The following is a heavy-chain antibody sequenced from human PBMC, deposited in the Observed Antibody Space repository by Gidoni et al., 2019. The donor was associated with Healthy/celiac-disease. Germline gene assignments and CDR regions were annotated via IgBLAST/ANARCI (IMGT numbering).Heavy chain of an antibody. J-gene: IGHJ5*02. V-gene: IGHV4-39*07. D-gene: IGHD3-9*01. CDR3: ARGGPEYDILTGYYSARFDP. CDR1: GGPISSSSYY. CDR2: IYYSGST. Sequence: QLQLQESGPGLVKPSETLSLTCTVSGGPISSSSYYWGWIRQPPGKGLEWIGSIYYSGSTYYNPSLKSRVTISVDTSKNQFSLKLSSVTAADTAVYYCARGGPEYDILTGYYSARFDPWGQGTLVTVSS.